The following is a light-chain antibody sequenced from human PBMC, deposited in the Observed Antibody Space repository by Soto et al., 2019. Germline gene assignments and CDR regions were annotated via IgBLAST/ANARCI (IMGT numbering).Light chain of an antibody. CDR3: QQYDNWPWT. CDR1: QSISDT. Sequence: EIVMTQSPATLSVSPGGIATLSCRASQSISDTLAWYQQQPGQAPRLLIHGASTRATGFPARFSGSGSGTDFTLTISSLQSEDFAVYYCQQYDNWPWTFGQGTKVDIK. J-gene: IGKJ1*01. CDR2: GAS. V-gene: IGKV3-15*01.